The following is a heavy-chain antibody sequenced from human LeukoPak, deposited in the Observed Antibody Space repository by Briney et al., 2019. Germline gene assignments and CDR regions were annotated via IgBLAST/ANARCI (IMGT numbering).Heavy chain of an antibody. D-gene: IGHD4-17*01. V-gene: IGHV1-18*01. Sequence: ASVKVSCKASGYTFTSYDINWVRQATGQGLEWMGWISAYNGNTNYAQKLQGRVTMTTDTSTSTAYMELRSLRSDDTAVYYCARSDYGDFRAPFDYWGLGTLVTVSS. J-gene: IGHJ4*02. CDR3: ARSDYGDFRAPFDY. CDR1: GYTFTSYD. CDR2: ISAYNGNT.